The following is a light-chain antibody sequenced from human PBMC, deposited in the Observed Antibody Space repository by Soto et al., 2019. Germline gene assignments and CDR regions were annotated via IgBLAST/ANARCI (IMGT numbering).Light chain of an antibody. J-gene: IGKJ1*01. V-gene: IGKV1-39*01. CDR2: AAS. Sequence: DIQMTQSPSSLSASVGDRVTITCRASQGISTYLNWYQQKPGKAPKLLIYAASSLQSGVPSRFSGSGSGTDFTHTISSLQPEDFATYYCQQSYSLRTFGQGTKVEIK. CDR1: QGISTY. CDR3: QQSYSLRT.